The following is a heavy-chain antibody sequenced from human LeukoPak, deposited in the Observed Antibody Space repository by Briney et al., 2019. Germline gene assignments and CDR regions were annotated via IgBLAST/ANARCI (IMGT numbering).Heavy chain of an antibody. CDR1: GFTFSSYA. CDR3: ARETPGGYGDY. V-gene: IGHV3-64*01. D-gene: IGHD5-18*01. Sequence: GFLRLSCAASGFTFSSYAMHWVRQAPGKGLEYVSAISSNGGSTYYANSVKGRFTISRDNSKNTLYLQMGSLRAEGMAVYYCARETPGGYGDYWGQGTLVTVSS. J-gene: IGHJ4*02. CDR2: ISSNGGST.